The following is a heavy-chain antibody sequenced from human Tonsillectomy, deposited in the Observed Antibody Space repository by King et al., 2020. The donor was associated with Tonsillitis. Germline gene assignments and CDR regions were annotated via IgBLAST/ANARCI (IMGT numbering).Heavy chain of an antibody. CDR1: GYSSITYW. CDR2: IYPGDSDS. Sequence: QLVQSGAEVKKPGESLKISCKGSGYSSITYWIGWVRQMPGKGLEWMGIIYPGDSDSTYSPSFQGQVTISADKSISTAYLQWSSLKASDTAMYYCARRFPVYGDAFDIWGQGTMVTVSS. CDR3: ARRFPVYGDAFDI. J-gene: IGHJ3*02. D-gene: IGHD5/OR15-5a*01. V-gene: IGHV5-51*01.